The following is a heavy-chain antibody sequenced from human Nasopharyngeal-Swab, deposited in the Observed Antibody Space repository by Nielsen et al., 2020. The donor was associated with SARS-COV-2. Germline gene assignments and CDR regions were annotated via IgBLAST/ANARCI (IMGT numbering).Heavy chain of an antibody. J-gene: IGHJ3*02. V-gene: IGHV3-7*01. CDR3: ASWQLWPTFDI. CDR1: GFTFSSYW. D-gene: IGHD6-13*01. Sequence: GGSLRLSCAASGFTFSSYWMSWVRQAPGKGLEWVANIKQDGSEKYYVDSVKGRFTISRDNAKNSLYLQMNNLRAEDTAVYYCASWQLWPTFDIWGQGTMVTVSS. CDR2: IKQDGSEK.